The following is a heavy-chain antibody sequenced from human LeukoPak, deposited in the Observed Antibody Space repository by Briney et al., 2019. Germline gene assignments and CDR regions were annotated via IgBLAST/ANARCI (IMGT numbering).Heavy chain of an antibody. Sequence: GGSLRLSCAASGFTFSSYSMNWVRQAPGKGLEWVSSISSSGSTIYYADSVKGRFTISRDNAKNSLYLQMNSLRAEDTAVYYCAREDGGNYFDYWGQGTLVTVSS. J-gene: IGHJ4*02. V-gene: IGHV3-48*04. CDR2: ISSSGSTI. D-gene: IGHD4-23*01. CDR1: GFTFSSYS. CDR3: AREDGGNYFDY.